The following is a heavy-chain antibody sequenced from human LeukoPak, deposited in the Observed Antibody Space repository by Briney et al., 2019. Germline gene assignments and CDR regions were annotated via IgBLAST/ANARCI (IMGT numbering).Heavy chain of an antibody. J-gene: IGHJ4*02. Sequence: MSSETLSLTCTVSGGSISSSSYYWGWIRQPPGKGLEWIGSIYYSGSTYYNPSLKSRVTISVDTSKNQFSLKLSSVTAADTAVYYCARRGSGWIIDYWGQGTRVTVSS. V-gene: IGHV4-39*07. CDR1: GGSISSSSYY. CDR2: IYYSGST. CDR3: ARRGSGWIIDY. D-gene: IGHD6-19*01.